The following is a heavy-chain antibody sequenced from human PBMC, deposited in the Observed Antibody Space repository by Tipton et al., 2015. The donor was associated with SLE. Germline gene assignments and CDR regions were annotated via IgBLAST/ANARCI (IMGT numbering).Heavy chain of an antibody. V-gene: IGHV3-7*01. Sequence: GSLRLSCAASGFTFNTYSMNWVRQAPGKGLEWVANIKQDGSDKYYVDSVKGRFTISRDNAENSLYLQMDSLRAEDTALYYCAGGQSLDYWGQGTLVTVSS. D-gene: IGHD5-24*01. CDR2: IKQDGSDK. CDR1: GFTFNTYS. J-gene: IGHJ4*02. CDR3: AGGQSLDY.